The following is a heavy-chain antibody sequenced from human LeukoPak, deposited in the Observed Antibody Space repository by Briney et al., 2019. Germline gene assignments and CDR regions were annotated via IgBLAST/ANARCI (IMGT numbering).Heavy chain of an antibody. CDR3: ARSFSIAVAVPGGF. D-gene: IGHD6-19*01. CDR1: GYTFTRYA. CDR2: INPNSGGT. J-gene: IGHJ3*01. V-gene: IGHV1-2*06. Sequence: GASVKVSCKASGYTFTRYAINWLRQAPGQGLEWMGRINPNSGGTNYAQKFQGRVTMTRDTSISTAYMELSRLRSDDTAVYYCARSFSIAVAVPGGFWGQGTMVTVSS.